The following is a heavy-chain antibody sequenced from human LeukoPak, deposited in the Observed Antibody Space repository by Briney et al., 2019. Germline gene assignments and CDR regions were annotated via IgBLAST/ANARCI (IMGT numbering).Heavy chain of an antibody. CDR3: ARGIDDYYYAMDV. CDR2: FYYSGST. J-gene: IGHJ6*02. CDR1: SGSISPYY. V-gene: IGHV4-59*01. Sequence: PSETLSLTCIVSSGSISPYYWNWVRQPPGKGLEWIGNFYYSGSTTYNPSPKSRVTISVDTSKNQVSLKLNSVTAADTAVYFCARGIDDYYYAMDVWGQGTTVTVSS.